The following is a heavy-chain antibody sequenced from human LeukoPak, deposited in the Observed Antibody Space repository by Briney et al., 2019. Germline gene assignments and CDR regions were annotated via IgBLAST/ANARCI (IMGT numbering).Heavy chain of an antibody. D-gene: IGHD2-2*01. Sequence: GGSLRLSCAASGFTFSSYSMNWVRQAPGKGLEWVSSISSSSSYIYYADSVKGRFTISRDNAKNSLYLQMNSLRAEDTAVYYCARGIVVPAAVTAPYFDYWGQRTLVTVSS. J-gene: IGHJ4*02. CDR2: ISSSSSYI. V-gene: IGHV3-21*01. CDR1: GFTFSSYS. CDR3: ARGIVVPAAVTAPYFDY.